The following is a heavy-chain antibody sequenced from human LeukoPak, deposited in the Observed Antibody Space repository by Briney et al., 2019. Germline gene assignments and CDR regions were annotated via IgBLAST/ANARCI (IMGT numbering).Heavy chain of an antibody. CDR2: IIPIFGTA. D-gene: IGHD2-15*01. Sequence: ASVKVSCKASGGTFSSYAISWVRQAPGQGLEWMGGIIPIFGTANYAQKFQGRVTITTDESTRTAYMELSSLRSEDTAVYYCARVECSGGSCYTSFDYWGQGTLVTVSS. V-gene: IGHV1-69*05. CDR1: GGTFSSYA. CDR3: ARVECSGGSCYTSFDY. J-gene: IGHJ4*02.